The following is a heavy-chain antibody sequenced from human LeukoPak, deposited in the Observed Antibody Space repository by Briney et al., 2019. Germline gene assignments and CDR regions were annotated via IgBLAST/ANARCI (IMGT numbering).Heavy chain of an antibody. Sequence: SQTLSLTCAISGASVSSNSAAWNWIRQSPSRGLEWLGRTYYRSKWYNDYAVSVKSRIIINPDTIKNQLSLQLNSVTPEDTAVYYCVRDVKEQAEGMDVWGQGTTVTVSS. CDR3: VRDVKEQAEGMDV. CDR2: TYYRSKWYN. CDR1: GASVSSNSAA. V-gene: IGHV6-1*01. D-gene: IGHD1-26*01. J-gene: IGHJ6*02.